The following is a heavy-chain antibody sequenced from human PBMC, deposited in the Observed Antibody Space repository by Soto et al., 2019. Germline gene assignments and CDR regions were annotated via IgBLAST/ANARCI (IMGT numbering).Heavy chain of an antibody. D-gene: IGHD3-3*01. J-gene: IGHJ6*02. CDR3: ARPTYYDFWSGYLRTYYYGMDV. CDR1: GFTFSSYW. CDR2: INSDGSST. V-gene: IGHV3-74*01. Sequence: GGSLRLSCAASGFTFSSYWMHWVRQAPGKGLVWVSRINSDGSSTSYADSVKGRFTISRDNAKNTLYLQMNSLRAEDTAVYYCARPTYYDFWSGYLRTYYYGMDVWGQGTTVTVS.